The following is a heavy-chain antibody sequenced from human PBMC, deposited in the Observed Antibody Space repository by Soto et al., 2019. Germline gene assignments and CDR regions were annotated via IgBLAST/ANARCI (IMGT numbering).Heavy chain of an antibody. CDR1: GGSISSSSYY. CDR3: ASLEYSSSSGNWFDP. J-gene: IGHJ5*02. Sequence: SETLSLTCTVSGGSISSSSYYWGWIRQPPGKGLEWIGSIYYSGSTYYNPSLKSRVTISVDTSKNQFSLKLSSVTAADTAVYYCASLEYSSSSGNWFDPWGQGTLVTVSS. CDR2: IYYSGST. V-gene: IGHV4-39*01. D-gene: IGHD6-6*01.